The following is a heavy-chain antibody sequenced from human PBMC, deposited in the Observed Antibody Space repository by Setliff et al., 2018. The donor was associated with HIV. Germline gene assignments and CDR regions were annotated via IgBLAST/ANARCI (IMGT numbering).Heavy chain of an antibody. J-gene: IGHJ4*02. D-gene: IGHD3-16*01. Sequence: PSETLSLTCAVSGGSISSSNWWSWVRQPPGKGLEWIGEIYHSGITNYNPSLKSRVTISVDKSKNQFSLKLSSVTAADTAVYYCARVKSGTLGGYVDYWGQGTLVTVSS. CDR2: IYHSGIT. CDR1: GGSISSSNW. V-gene: IGHV4-4*02. CDR3: ARVKSGTLGGYVDY.